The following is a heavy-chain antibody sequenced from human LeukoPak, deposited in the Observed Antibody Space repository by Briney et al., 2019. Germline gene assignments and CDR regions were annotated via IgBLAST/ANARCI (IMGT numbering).Heavy chain of an antibody. CDR1: GGSISSYY. Sequence: SETLSLTCIVSGGSISSYYWSWIRQPPGKGLEWIGYIYYTGSTNYNPSLKSRVTTSVDTSKNRLSLKLRSVTAADTAVYYCARQDSGTYLNPLDIWGQGTVVTVSS. V-gene: IGHV4-59*08. J-gene: IGHJ3*02. D-gene: IGHD1-26*01. CDR2: IYYTGST. CDR3: ARQDSGTYLNPLDI.